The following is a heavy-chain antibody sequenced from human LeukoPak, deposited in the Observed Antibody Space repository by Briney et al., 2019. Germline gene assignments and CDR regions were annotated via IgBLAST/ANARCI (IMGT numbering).Heavy chain of an antibody. CDR3: ARSCGGDCFLHYYYYGMDV. J-gene: IGHJ6*02. CDR1: GDSISSYY. D-gene: IGHD2-21*02. CDR2: IYYSGST. V-gene: IGHV4-59*01. Sequence: SETLSLTCTVSGDSISSYYWSWIRQPPGKGLEWIGYIYYSGSTNYNPSLKSRVTISVDTSKNQFSLKLSSVTAADTAVYYCARSCGGDCFLHYYYYGMDVWGQGTTVTVSS.